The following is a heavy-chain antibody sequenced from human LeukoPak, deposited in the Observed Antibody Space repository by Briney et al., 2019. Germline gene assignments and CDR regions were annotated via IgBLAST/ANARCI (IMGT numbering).Heavy chain of an antibody. Sequence: GGSLRLSCAASGFTFSSYGMHWVRQAPGKGLEWVAFIRYDGSNKYYADSVKGRFTISRDNPKNTLYLQMNSLRAEDTAVYYCAKDRLSGYYYYMDVWGKGTTVTVSS. V-gene: IGHV3-30*02. CDR1: GFTFSSYG. CDR3: AKDRLSGYYYYMDV. J-gene: IGHJ6*03. CDR2: IRYDGSNK. D-gene: IGHD6-19*01.